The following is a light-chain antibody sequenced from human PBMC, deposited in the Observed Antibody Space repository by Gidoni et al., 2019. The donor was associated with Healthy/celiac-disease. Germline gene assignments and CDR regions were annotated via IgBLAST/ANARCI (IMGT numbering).Light chain of an antibody. Sequence: QSALTQPASVSGSSGQSITIFCTGTSSDVGGYNYVSWYQQHPGKAPNLMIYEVSNRPSGVSNRFSGSKSGNTASLTISGLQAEDEADYYCSSYTSSSTLVVFGGGTKLTVL. CDR1: SSDVGGYNY. J-gene: IGLJ2*01. V-gene: IGLV2-14*01. CDR2: EVS. CDR3: SSYTSSSTLVV.